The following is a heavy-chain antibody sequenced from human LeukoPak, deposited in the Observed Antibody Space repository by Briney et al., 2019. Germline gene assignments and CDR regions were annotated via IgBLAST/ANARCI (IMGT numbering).Heavy chain of an antibody. CDR1: GGSFSGYY. CDR2: INHSGST. V-gene: IGHV4-34*01. CDR3: ASGRGDGDPKPFDY. D-gene: IGHD2-21*02. Sequence: PSETLSLTCAVYGGSFSGYYWSWIRQPPGKGLEWIGEINHSGSTNYNPSLKSRVTISVDTSKNQFSLKLSSVTAADTAVYYCASGRGDGDPKPFDYWGQGTLVTVSS. J-gene: IGHJ4*02.